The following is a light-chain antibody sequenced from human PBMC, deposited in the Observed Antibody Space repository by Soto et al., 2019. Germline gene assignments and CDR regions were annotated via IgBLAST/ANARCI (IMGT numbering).Light chain of an antibody. CDR3: QQYHRSSIT. J-gene: IGKJ5*01. V-gene: IGKV1-5*01. Sequence: DIEMTQSPSSLSASVGVRVTITCRASQSISTYLNWYQQKPGKAPNLLIYDASTLERGVPSRFSGTGSGTEFTLTISSLQPDDFATYYCQQYHRSSITFGQGTRLEI. CDR1: QSISTY. CDR2: DAS.